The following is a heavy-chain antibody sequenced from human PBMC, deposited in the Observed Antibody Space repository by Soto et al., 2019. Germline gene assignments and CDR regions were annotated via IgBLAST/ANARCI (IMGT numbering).Heavy chain of an antibody. CDR1: GYTFTGYY. J-gene: IGHJ4*02. Sequence: QVQLVQSGAEVKKPGASVKVSCKASGYTFTGYYMHWVRQAPGQGLEWMGWINPNSGGTNYANKFQGWVTMTRDTSFSTAYMELSRLRSDDTAVYYCAREAAFYGDPSFDYGGQGTLVTVSS. CDR3: AREAAFYGDPSFDY. CDR2: INPNSGGT. V-gene: IGHV1-2*04. D-gene: IGHD4-17*01.